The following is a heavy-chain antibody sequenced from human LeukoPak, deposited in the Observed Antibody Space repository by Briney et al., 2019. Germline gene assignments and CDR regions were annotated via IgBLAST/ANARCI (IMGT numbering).Heavy chain of an antibody. CDR1: GGSISSYY. V-gene: IGHV4-59*01. CDR2: IFYTGSDNS. Sequence: PSETLSLTCTVSGGSISSYYWSWIRQPPGKGLEWIGYIFYTGSDNSNYNPSLKSRVTISVDTSKNQFSLKLRSVTAADTAVYYCARVWAEWSPYFDYWGQGTLVTVSS. J-gene: IGHJ4*02. CDR3: ARVWAEWSPYFDY. D-gene: IGHD3-3*01.